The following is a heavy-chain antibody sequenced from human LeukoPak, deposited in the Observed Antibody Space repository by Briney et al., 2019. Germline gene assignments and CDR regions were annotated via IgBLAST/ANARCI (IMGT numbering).Heavy chain of an antibody. J-gene: IGHJ4*02. Sequence: KPSETLSLTCTVSGGSISGYYWSWIRQPPGKGLEWIGYIYYSGNTNYNPSLKSRVTISVDTSKNQFSLKLSSVTAADTAVYYCVRENYSSGWYGIIDYWGQGTLVTVSS. CDR1: GGSISGYY. V-gene: IGHV4-59*01. CDR3: VRENYSSGWYGIIDY. CDR2: IYYSGNT. D-gene: IGHD6-19*01.